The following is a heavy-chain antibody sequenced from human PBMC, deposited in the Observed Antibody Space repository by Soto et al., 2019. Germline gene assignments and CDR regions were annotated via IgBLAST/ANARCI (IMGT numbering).Heavy chain of an antibody. V-gene: IGHV1-69*13. CDR3: ARDSSSSSWFDP. J-gene: IGHJ5*02. CDR1: GYTFTSYD. Sequence: SVKVSCKASGYTFTSYDINWVRQATGQGLEWMGGIIPIFGTANYAQKFQGRVTITADESTSTAYMELSSLRSEDTAVYYCARDSSSSSWFDPWGQGTLVTVSS. D-gene: IGHD6-6*01. CDR2: IIPIFGTA.